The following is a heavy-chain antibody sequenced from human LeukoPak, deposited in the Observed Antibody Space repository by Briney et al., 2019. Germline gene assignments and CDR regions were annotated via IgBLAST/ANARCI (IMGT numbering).Heavy chain of an antibody. CDR3: ARDNGYFDWLLYDY. D-gene: IGHD3-9*01. CDR2: ISAYNGNT. V-gene: IGHV1-18*01. CDR1: GYTFTSYG. J-gene: IGHJ4*02. Sequence: GASVKVSCKASGYTFTSYGISWVRQAPGQGLEWMGWISAYNGNTNYAQKLQGRVTMTTDTSTSTAYMELRSLRSDDTAVYYCARDNGYFDWLLYDYWGQGTLVTVSS.